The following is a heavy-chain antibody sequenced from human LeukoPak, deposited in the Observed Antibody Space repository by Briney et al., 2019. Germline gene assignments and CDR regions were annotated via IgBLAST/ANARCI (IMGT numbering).Heavy chain of an antibody. CDR1: GYTLTELS. V-gene: IGHV1-69*04. J-gene: IGHJ4*02. CDR3: ARDRGYSGYDYIASFDY. D-gene: IGHD5-12*01. Sequence: SVKVSCKVSGYTLTELSMHWVRQAPGQGLEWMGRIIPILGIANYAQKFQGRVTITADKSTSTAYMELSSLRSEDTAVYYCARDRGYSGYDYIASFDYWGQGTLVTVSS. CDR2: IIPILGIA.